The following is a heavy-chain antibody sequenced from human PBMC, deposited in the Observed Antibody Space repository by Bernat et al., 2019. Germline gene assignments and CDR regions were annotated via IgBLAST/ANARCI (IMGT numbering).Heavy chain of an antibody. Sequence: QVQLQQWGAGLVKPSETLSLSCTVSGGSISSSSYYWGWIRQPPGKGLEWIGSIYGGSTYYNPSLKSRVTISEDTSKNQFSLKLSSVTAADTAVYYCAKFRDSGSGGQWGQGTLVTVSS. CDR2: IYGGST. CDR3: AKFRDSGSGGQ. J-gene: IGHJ4*02. V-gene: IGHV4-39*01. CDR1: GGSISSSSYY. D-gene: IGHD5-12*01.